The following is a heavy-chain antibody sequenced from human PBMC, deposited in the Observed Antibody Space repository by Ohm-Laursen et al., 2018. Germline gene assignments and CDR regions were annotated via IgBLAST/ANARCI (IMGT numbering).Heavy chain of an antibody. J-gene: IGHJ4*02. CDR1: GFTFSSYW. Sequence: SLRLSCAASGFTFSSYWMHWVRQAPGKGLVWVSRINSDGSRTSYADSVKSRFTISRDNAKNTLHLQMSSLRAEDTAVYYCARAPYGSGSYYDDWGQGTLVTVSS. V-gene: IGHV3-74*01. CDR2: INSDGSRT. CDR3: ARAPYGSGSYYDD. D-gene: IGHD3-10*01.